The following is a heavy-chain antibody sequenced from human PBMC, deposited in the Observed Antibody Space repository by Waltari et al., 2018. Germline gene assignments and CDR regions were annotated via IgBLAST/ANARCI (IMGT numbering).Heavy chain of an antibody. D-gene: IGHD6-6*01. Sequence: EVLLVQSGAEVKKPGESLKISCKGSGYIFTNYLIGWVRQMPGKGLEWMGIIYPGDSDTRYSPSFQGQVTISADKSISTAYLQWSSLEASDTAMYYCARHGSIGARQNWFDPWGQGTLVTVSS. V-gene: IGHV5-51*03. J-gene: IGHJ5*02. CDR1: GYIFTNYL. CDR3: ARHGSIGARQNWFDP. CDR2: IYPGDSDT.